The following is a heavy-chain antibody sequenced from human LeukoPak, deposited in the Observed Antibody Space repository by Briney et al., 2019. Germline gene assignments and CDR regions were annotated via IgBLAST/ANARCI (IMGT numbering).Heavy chain of an antibody. Sequence: GGSLRLSCAASGFTFSSYGMSWVRQAPGKGLEWVSVISGSGTNTYYADSVKGRFTISRDNSKNTLYLQMNSLRAEDTAVYYCAKGSRPVIAATSFDYWGQGTLVTVSS. CDR3: AKGSRPVIAATSFDY. CDR1: GFTFSSYG. D-gene: IGHD2-15*01. CDR2: ISGSGTNT. V-gene: IGHV3-23*01. J-gene: IGHJ4*02.